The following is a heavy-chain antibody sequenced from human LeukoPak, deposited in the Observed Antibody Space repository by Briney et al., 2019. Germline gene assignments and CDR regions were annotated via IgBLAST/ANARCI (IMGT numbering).Heavy chain of an antibody. CDR1: GFTFDDYG. J-gene: IGHJ5*02. D-gene: IGHD6-13*01. CDR3: ARDRGCDSSSWYCPYPGNWFDP. V-gene: IGHV3-20*04. CDR2: INWNGGST. Sequence: PGGSLRLSCAASGFTFDDYGMSWVRQAPGKGLEWVSGINWNGGSTGYADSVKGRFTISRDNAKNSLYLQMNSLRAEDTALYYCARDRGCDSSSWYCPYPGNWFDPWGQGTLVTVSS.